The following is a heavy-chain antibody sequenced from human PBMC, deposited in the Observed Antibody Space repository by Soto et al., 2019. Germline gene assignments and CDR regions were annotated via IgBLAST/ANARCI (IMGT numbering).Heavy chain of an antibody. D-gene: IGHD3-16*02. Sequence: SVKVSCKASGGTFSSYAISWVRQAPGQGLEWMGGIIPIFGTANYAQKFQGRVTITADESTSTAYMELSSLRSEDTAVYYCARVIQGPPMSYYYYYGMDVWGQGTTVTVSS. V-gene: IGHV1-69*13. CDR3: ARVIQGPPMSYYYYYGMDV. CDR1: GGTFSSYA. J-gene: IGHJ6*02. CDR2: IIPIFGTA.